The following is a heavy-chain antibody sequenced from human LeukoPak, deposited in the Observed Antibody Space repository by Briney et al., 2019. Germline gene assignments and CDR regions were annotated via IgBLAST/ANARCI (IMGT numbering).Heavy chain of an antibody. CDR1: GYTFTGYY. V-gene: IGHV1-2*02. J-gene: IGHJ4*02. CDR3: ARVPLTAYDSSGYDFDY. D-gene: IGHD3-22*01. Sequence: APVKVSCKASGYTFTGYYMHWVRQAPGQGLEWMGWINPNSGGTNYAQKFQGRVTMTRDTSISTAYMELSRLRSDDTAVYYCARVPLTAYDSSGYDFDYWGQGTLVTVSS. CDR2: INPNSGGT.